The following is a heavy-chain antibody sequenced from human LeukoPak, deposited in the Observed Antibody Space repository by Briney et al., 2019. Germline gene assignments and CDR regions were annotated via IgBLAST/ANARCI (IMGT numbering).Heavy chain of an antibody. J-gene: IGHJ4*02. Sequence: SETQSLTCTVSGGSISSYSWSWIRQPPGKGLEWIGYIHYSGSPNYNPSLKSRAIISVDTSKNQFSLKVTSVTAADTAVYYCARLPPSSSSIDYWGQGTLVTVSS. CDR1: GGSISSYS. D-gene: IGHD6-6*01. V-gene: IGHV4-59*08. CDR2: IHYSGSP. CDR3: ARLPPSSSSIDY.